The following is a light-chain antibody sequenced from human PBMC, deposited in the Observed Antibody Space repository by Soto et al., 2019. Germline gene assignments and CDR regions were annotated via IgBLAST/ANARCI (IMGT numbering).Light chain of an antibody. J-gene: IGLJ2*01. CDR1: SSNIGSNT. CDR3: AAWDDSLNAVV. V-gene: IGLV1-44*01. Sequence: QSVLTQPPSASGTPGQRVTISCSGSSSNIGSNTVNWYQQLPGTAPKLLIYSNNQRPSGVPDRFSGSKSGTSDSLAISGLQSEDEADYYCAAWDDSLNAVVFGGGTKVTVL. CDR2: SNN.